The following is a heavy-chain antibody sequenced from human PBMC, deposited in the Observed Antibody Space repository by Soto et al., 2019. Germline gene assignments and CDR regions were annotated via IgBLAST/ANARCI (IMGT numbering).Heavy chain of an antibody. CDR3: AKDKGIAAAGTSGSWFDP. CDR1: GFTFSSYA. D-gene: IGHD6-13*01. J-gene: IGHJ5*02. CDR2: ISGSGGST. V-gene: IGHV3-23*01. Sequence: GGSLRLSCAASGFTFSSYAMSWVRQAPGKGLEWVSAISGSGGSTYYADSVKGRFTISRDNSKNTLYLQMNSLRAEDTAVYYCAKDKGIAAAGTSGSWFDPWGQGTLVTVSS.